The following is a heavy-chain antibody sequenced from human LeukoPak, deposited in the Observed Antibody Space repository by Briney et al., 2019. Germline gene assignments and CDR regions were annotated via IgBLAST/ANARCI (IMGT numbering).Heavy chain of an antibody. V-gene: IGHV4-39*07. J-gene: IGHJ5*02. D-gene: IGHD3-10*01. CDR2: IYYSGST. CDR1: GGSISSSSYY. Sequence: SETLSLTCTVSGGSISSSSYYWGWIRQPPGKGLEWLGSIYYSGSTYYNPSLKSRVTISVDTSKNQFSLKLSSVTAADTAVYYCARDGSYYYGYNWFDPWGQGTLVTVSS. CDR3: ARDGSYYYGYNWFDP.